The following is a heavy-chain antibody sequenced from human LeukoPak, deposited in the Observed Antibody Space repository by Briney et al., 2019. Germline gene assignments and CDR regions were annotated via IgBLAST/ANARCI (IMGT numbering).Heavy chain of an antibody. CDR3: VRTIPQGSGDY. V-gene: IGHV4-59*01. Sequence: SETLSLTCTVSGGSISGYYGSWIRQPPGKGLEWIAYIHYSGVTSYNPSLKSRVTISVDTSENHFSLRLNSVTAADTAVYYCVRTIPQGSGDYWGQGTLVTVSS. CDR2: IHYSGVT. CDR1: GGSISGYY. J-gene: IGHJ4*02. D-gene: IGHD3-10*01.